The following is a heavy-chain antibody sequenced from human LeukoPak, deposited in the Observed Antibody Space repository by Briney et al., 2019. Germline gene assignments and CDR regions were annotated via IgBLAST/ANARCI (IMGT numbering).Heavy chain of an antibody. Sequence: PGGSLRLSCAASGITFSDAWMSWVRQAPGKGLEWVGRIKSKTEGETTDYAGPVKGRFTISRDDSKNTLYLQMNSLKIEDTAVYYCTTGVVAKTDRRRFDPWGQGTLVTVSS. CDR1: GITFSDAW. D-gene: IGHD1-1*01. J-gene: IGHJ5*02. V-gene: IGHV3-15*01. CDR2: IKSKTEGETT. CDR3: TTGVVAKTDRRRFDP.